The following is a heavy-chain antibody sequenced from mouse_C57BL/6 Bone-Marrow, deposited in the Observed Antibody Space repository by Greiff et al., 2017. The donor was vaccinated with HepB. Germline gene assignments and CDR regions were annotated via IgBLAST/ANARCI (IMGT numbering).Heavy chain of an antibody. V-gene: IGHV1-82*01. Sequence: QVQLQQSGPELVKPGASVKISCKASGYALSSSWMNWVKQRPGKGLEWIGRIYPGDGDTNYNGKFKGKATLTADKSSSTAYMQLSSLTSEDSAVYFCARTRDYGSSYWYFDVWGTGTTVTVSS. CDR1: GYALSSSW. CDR3: ARTRDYGSSYWYFDV. D-gene: IGHD1-1*01. CDR2: IYPGDGDT. J-gene: IGHJ1*03.